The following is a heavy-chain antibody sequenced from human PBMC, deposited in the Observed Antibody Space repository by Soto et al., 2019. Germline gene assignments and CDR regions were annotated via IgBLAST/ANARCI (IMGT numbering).Heavy chain of an antibody. CDR3: ATHMELVFDY. J-gene: IGHJ4*02. CDR1: GFSLSTSGVG. D-gene: IGHD1-7*01. V-gene: IGHV2-5*02. CDR2: IYWDDDK. Sequence: QITLKESGPTLVKPTQTLTLTCTFSGFSLSTSGVGVGWIRQPPGKALEWLALIYWDDDKLYSPSLKSRLTTTQDTPKNQVVLTMTNMDPVDTATQYGATHMELVFDYWGQGTLVTVSS.